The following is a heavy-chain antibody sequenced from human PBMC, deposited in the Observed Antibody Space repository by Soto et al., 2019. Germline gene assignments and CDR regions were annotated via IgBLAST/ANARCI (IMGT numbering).Heavy chain of an antibody. Sequence: QVQLVQSGAEVKKPGASVKVSCKASGYTFTSYDINWVRQATGQGLEWMGWMNPNSGNTGYAQKFQGRVTMTRNTSISTAYMELSSLRSEDTAVYYCPRGVSCSGGSHCGWFDPWGQGTLVTVSS. CDR1: GYTFTSYD. CDR3: PRGVSCSGGSHCGWFDP. D-gene: IGHD2-15*01. CDR2: MNPNSGNT. V-gene: IGHV1-8*01. J-gene: IGHJ5*02.